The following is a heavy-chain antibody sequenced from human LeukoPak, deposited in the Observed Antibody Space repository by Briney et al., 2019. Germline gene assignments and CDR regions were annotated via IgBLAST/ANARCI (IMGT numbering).Heavy chain of an antibody. CDR1: GDSFSGYY. Sequence: SETLSLTCAVYGDSFSGYYWAWIRLPPEKGLEWIGEINHVGRTNYNPSLKGRVSMSVDTSRSQFSLKLSSVTAADTAVYYCARSHRRVDFSPANYYYYYMDVWGKGTTVTVSS. CDR3: ARSHRRVDFSPANYYYYYMDV. V-gene: IGHV4-34*01. J-gene: IGHJ6*03. CDR2: INHVGRT. D-gene: IGHD6-25*01.